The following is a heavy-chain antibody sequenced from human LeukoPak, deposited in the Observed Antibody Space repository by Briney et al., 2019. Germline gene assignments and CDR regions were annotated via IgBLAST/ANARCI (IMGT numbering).Heavy chain of an antibody. CDR2: INHSGST. Sequence: SETLSLTCAVYGGSFSGYYWSWIRQPPGKGLEWIGEINHSGSTNYNPSLKSRVTISVDTSKNQFSLKLSSVTAADTAVYYCARGPRWLRSHFDYWGQGTLVTVSS. V-gene: IGHV4-34*01. CDR1: GGSFSGYY. CDR3: ARGPRWLRSHFDY. J-gene: IGHJ4*02. D-gene: IGHD5-12*01.